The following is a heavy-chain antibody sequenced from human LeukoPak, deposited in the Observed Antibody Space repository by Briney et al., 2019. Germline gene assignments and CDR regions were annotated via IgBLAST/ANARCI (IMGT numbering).Heavy chain of an antibody. CDR2: INHSGST. CDR3: ADSSGYSHPLNY. V-gene: IGHV4-34*01. Sequence: PSETLSLTCAVYGGSFSGYYWSWIRQPPGKGLEWIGEINHSGSTNYNPSLKSRVTISVDTSKNQSSLKLSSVTAADTAVYYCADSSGYSHPLNYWGQGTLVTVSS. J-gene: IGHJ4*02. CDR1: GGSFSGYY. D-gene: IGHD3-22*01.